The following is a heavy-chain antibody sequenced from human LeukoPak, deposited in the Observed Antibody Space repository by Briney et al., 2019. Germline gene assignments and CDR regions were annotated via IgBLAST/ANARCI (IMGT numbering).Heavy chain of an antibody. Sequence: PGGALRLSCTASGVTFSSCEMNWVRPAPGKGLEWGSYISAGGSSKYYADSVKGRFTVSRDNARNSLYLQMDSLGGEDTAVYYCARTRPGSSSWHLGLDFWGQGTLVTVSS. V-gene: IGHV3-48*03. CDR2: ISAGGSSK. CDR1: GVTFSSCE. J-gene: IGHJ4*02. D-gene: IGHD6-13*01. CDR3: ARTRPGSSSWHLGLDF.